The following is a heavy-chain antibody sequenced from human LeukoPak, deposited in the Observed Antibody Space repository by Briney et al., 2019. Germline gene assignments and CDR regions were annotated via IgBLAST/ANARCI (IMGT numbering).Heavy chain of an antibody. CDR3: AKDPPTFYYDTSGYYPGYY. J-gene: IGHJ4*02. CDR1: GFTISSYA. Sequence: GGSLRLSCAASGFTISSYAMSWVRQTPGKGLEWVSAISGSGGSTYYADSVKGRFTISRDNSKNTLYLQMNSLRAEDTAVYYCAKDPPTFYYDTSGYYPGYYWGQGTLVTVSS. V-gene: IGHV3-23*01. D-gene: IGHD3-22*01. CDR2: ISGSGGST.